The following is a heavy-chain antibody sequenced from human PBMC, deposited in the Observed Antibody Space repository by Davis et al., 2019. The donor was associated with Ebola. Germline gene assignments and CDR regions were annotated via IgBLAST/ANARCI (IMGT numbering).Heavy chain of an antibody. CDR2: IFPGDSDT. CDR1: GYSFTTYW. J-gene: IGHJ4*02. V-gene: IGHV5-51*01. CDR3: ARMGKSYYDSLWDY. D-gene: IGHD3-10*01. Sequence: GESLKISCKGSGYSFTTYWIVWVRQMPGKGLECMGIIFPGDSDTRYSPSFQGQVTISADKSFSTAYLQWSGLKASDTAMYYCARMGKSYYDSLWDYWGQGTLVTVSS.